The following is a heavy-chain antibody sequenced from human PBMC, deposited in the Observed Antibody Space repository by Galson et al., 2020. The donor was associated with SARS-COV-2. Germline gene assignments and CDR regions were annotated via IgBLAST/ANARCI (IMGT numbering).Heavy chain of an antibody. Sequence: SVKVSCKTSGFTFTSSAVQWVRQARGQRIEWIGWIVDGSGKTNYAQKFQERVTITSDMSTSTSYMELSSLRYEDTAVYYCAAFVARPCYWGQGTLVTVPS. CDR2: IVDGSGKT. J-gene: IGHJ4*02. CDR3: AAFVARPCY. D-gene: IGHD6-6*01. V-gene: IGHV1-58*01. CDR1: GFTFTSSA.